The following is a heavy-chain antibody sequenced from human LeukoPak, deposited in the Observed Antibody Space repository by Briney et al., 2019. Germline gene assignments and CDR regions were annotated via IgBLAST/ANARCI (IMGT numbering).Heavy chain of an antibody. CDR3: ARCSGGTCYNPLDC. CDR2: ISSNGDST. CDR1: GFTFSSHA. J-gene: IGHJ4*02. V-gene: IGHV3-64*01. Sequence: PGGSLRLSCAASGFTFSSHAMYWVRQAPGKGLEYVSAISSNGDSTYYANSVKGRFTISIDNSKNTLYLQMGSLRAEDMAVYYCARCSGGTCYNPLDCWGQGSLVTVSS. D-gene: IGHD2-15*01.